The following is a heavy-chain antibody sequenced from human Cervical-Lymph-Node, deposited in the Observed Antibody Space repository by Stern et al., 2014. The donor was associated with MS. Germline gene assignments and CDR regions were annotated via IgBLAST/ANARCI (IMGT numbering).Heavy chain of an antibody. J-gene: IGHJ4*02. CDR2: IPIVEST. CDR3: ARDTSSPERSDW. V-gene: IGHV3-53*01. D-gene: IGHD1-1*01. CDR1: GFTVSRDY. Sequence: EVQLVESGGGVIQPGGSLRLSCTASGFTVSRDYMTWVRQAPGKGLEWVSLIPIVESTFYTDSVKSRFTNSRDNSKNPVYLHMTSLRAEDTAMYYCARDTSSPERSDWWGQGTLVTVSS.